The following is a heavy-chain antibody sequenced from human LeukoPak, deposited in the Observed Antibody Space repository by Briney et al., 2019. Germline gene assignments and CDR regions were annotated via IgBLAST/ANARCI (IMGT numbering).Heavy chain of an antibody. CDR2: SSAYNGNT. CDR1: GYTFTSYG. J-gene: IGHJ4*02. D-gene: IGHD3-10*01. Sequence: GASVKVSCKASGYTFTSYGISWVRQAPGQGLEWMGWSSAYNGNTNYAQKFQGRVTMTTDTSTTTAYMELRSLRSDDTAVYYCVRDLGSVPLIIFFDYWGQGTLVTVSS. V-gene: IGHV1-18*01. CDR3: VRDLGSVPLIIFFDY.